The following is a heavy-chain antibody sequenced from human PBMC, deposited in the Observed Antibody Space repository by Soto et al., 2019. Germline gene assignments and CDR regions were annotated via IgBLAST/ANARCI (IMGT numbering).Heavy chain of an antibody. J-gene: IGHJ4*02. Sequence: QVQLVQSGAEVKKPGASVKVSCKASGYTFTSYYMHWVLQAPGQGLEWMGIINPSGGSTSYAQQFQGRVTMTRDTSTSKVYMELSSLRSEDTAAYYCASGWGRYDSSGYYYQKLVYWGQGTLVTVSS. CDR3: ASGWGRYDSSGYYYQKLVY. V-gene: IGHV1-46*01. D-gene: IGHD3-22*01. CDR2: INPSGGST. CDR1: GYTFTSYY.